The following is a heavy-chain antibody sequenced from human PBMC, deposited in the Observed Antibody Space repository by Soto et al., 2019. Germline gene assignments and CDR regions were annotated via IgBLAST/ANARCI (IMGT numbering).Heavy chain of an antibody. J-gene: IGHJ4*02. V-gene: IGHV1-3*01. CDR3: ARPTIAAAGTFDY. CDR2: INAGNGNT. CDR1: GYTFTSYA. D-gene: IGHD6-13*01. Sequence: ASVKVSCKASGYTFTSYAMHWVRQAPGQRLEWMGWINAGNGNTKYSQKFQGRVTITRDTSASTAYMELSSLRSEDTAVYYCARPTIAAAGTFDYWGQGTLVTVSS.